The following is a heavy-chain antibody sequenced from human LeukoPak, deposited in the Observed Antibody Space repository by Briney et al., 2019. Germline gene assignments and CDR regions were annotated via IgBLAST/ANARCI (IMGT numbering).Heavy chain of an antibody. J-gene: IGHJ6*02. V-gene: IGHV4-59*08. Sequence: SETLSLTCTVSGDSISTYYWSWIRQPPGKGLEWIGYIYYSGSTNYNPSLKSRVTISVDTSKNQFSLKLSSVTAADTAVYYCARHSLRHYLYYGMDVWGQGTTVTVSS. D-gene: IGHD5/OR15-5a*01. CDR3: ARHSLRHYLYYGMDV. CDR1: GDSISTYY. CDR2: IYYSGST.